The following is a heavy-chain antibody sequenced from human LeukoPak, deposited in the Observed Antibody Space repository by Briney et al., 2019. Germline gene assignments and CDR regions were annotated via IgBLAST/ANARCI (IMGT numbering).Heavy chain of an antibody. V-gene: IGHV3-74*01. CDR3: ARDRNYGLDV. Sequence: GGSMRLSCAASGLAFSAYKMHWVRQAPRKGLVWVSRISTDGYTTDYADFVQGRFTASRDNTKNTLYLQMNSLRAEDTAVYYCARDRNYGLDVWGQGTTVTVSS. CDR1: GLAFSAYK. J-gene: IGHJ6*02. CDR2: ISTDGYTT.